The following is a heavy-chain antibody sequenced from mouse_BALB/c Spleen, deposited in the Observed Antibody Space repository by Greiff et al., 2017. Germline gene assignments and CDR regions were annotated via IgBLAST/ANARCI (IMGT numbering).Heavy chain of an antibody. D-gene: IGHD2-1*01. CDR2: ISSGGST. CDR1: GFTFSSYA. J-gene: IGHJ2*01. Sequence: EVKVVESGGGLVKPGGSLKLSCAASGFTFSSYAMSWVRQTPEKRLEWVASISSGGSTYYPDSVKGRFTISRDNARNILYLQMSSLRSEDTAMYYCARGEGNYDYWGQGTTLTVSS. V-gene: IGHV5-6-5*01. CDR3: ARGEGNYDY.